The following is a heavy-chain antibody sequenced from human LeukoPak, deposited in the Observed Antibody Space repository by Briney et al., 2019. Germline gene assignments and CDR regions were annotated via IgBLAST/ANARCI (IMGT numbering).Heavy chain of an antibody. D-gene: IGHD6-19*01. CDR2: IRGSGGGT. CDR1: GCTFSSYA. V-gene: IGHV3-23*01. J-gene: IGHJ4*02. CDR3: AKGGIGVVGYLDY. Sequence: GGSLRLSCAASGCTFSSYAMSWVRQAPGKGLEWVSAIRGSGGGTYYADSVKGRFTISRDNSKNKLYLQMNSLRDEDTALYYCAKGGIGVVGYLDYWGQGTLVTVSS.